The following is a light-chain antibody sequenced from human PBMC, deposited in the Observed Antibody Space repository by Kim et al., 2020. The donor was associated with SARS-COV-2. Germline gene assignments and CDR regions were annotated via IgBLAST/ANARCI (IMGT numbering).Light chain of an antibody. Sequence: QSVLTQPPSVSGAPGQRVTISCTGSSSNIGAGYDVHWYQQLPGTAPKLLIYSNSNRPSGVPDRFSGSKSGTSASLAITRLQAEDEADYFCQSYDNRLSASWVFGGGTKLTVL. V-gene: IGLV1-40*01. CDR3: QSYDNRLSASWV. CDR2: SNS. CDR1: SSNIGAGYD. J-gene: IGLJ3*02.